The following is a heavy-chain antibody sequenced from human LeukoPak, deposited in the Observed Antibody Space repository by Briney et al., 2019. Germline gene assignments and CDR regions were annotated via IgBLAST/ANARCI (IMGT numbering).Heavy chain of an antibody. CDR1: GGTFSSYA. J-gene: IGHJ6*03. CDR2: IIPIFGTA. CDR3: AREAGAGRYYYYYMDV. D-gene: IGHD1-26*01. Sequence: ASVKVSCKASGGTFSSYAISWVRQAPGQGLEWMGGIIPIFGTANYAQKFQGRVTITADKSTSTAYMELSSLRSEDTAVYYCAREAGAGRYYYYYMDVWGKGTTVTVSS. V-gene: IGHV1-69*06.